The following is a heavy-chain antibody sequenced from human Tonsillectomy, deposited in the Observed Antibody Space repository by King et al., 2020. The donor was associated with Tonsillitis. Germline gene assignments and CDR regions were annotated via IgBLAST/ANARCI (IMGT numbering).Heavy chain of an antibody. D-gene: IGHD3-9*01. Sequence: EVQLVESGGGMAQPGGSLRISCVASAFTFSNYAMSWVRQAPGKGLEWVSSIEGDGSGTFYADSVKGRFTISRDNSMRTLSLQMSSLRAEDTAVYFCAKDFVSGNGIFDPFDIRGPGTMVTVSS. V-gene: IGHV3-23*04. CDR2: IEGDGSGT. J-gene: IGHJ3*02. CDR3: AKDFVSGNGIFDPFDI. CDR1: AFTFSNYA.